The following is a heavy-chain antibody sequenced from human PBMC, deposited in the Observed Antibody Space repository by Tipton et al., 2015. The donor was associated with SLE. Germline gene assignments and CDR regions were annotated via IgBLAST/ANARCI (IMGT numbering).Heavy chain of an antibody. J-gene: IGHJ3*02. Sequence: SLRLSCAASGFTFDDYGMSWVRQAPGKGLEWVSGINWNGGSTGYADSVKGRFTISRDNAKNSLYLQMNSLRAEDTAVYYCARDDYYDSSASGAFDIWGQGTMVTVSS. CDR3: ARDDYYDSSASGAFDI. CDR1: GFTFDDYG. D-gene: IGHD3-22*01. CDR2: INWNGGST. V-gene: IGHV3-20*04.